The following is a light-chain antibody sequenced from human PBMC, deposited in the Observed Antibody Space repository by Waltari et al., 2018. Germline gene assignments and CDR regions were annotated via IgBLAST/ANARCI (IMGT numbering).Light chain of an antibody. CDR1: QSISGY. V-gene: IGKV1-39*01. Sequence: CRASQSISGYLNWYQQKPDKAPKLLIHATSTLQSGVPSRFSGSGSGTDFTLTISSLQPEDFATYFCQQGYSTQRVTFGGGTKVEIK. CDR2: ATS. J-gene: IGKJ4*01. CDR3: QQGYSTQRVT.